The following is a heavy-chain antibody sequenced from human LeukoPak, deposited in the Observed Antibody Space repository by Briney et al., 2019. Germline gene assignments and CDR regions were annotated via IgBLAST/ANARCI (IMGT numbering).Heavy chain of an antibody. Sequence: PSETLPPTRTVSGDSISGYYWSSIRQPAGKGPEWIGRIYTSGNTNYNPSLRSRVTMSLDTSKSQFSLKLSSVTAADTAVYYCARDGAGTSGWFDPWGPGNLVTV. D-gene: IGHD6-13*01. V-gene: IGHV4-4*07. J-gene: IGHJ5*02. CDR3: ARDGAGTSGWFDP. CDR1: GDSISGYY. CDR2: IYTSGNT.